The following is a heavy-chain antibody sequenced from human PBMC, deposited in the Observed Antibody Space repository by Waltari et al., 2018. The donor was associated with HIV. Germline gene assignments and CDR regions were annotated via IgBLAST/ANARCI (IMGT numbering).Heavy chain of an antibody. J-gene: IGHJ4*01. D-gene: IGHD3-22*01. CDR2: INPGESA. CDR1: GDSFSGYY. Sequence: LTCAVYGDSFSGYYWNWIRQPPGKGLEWIGEINPGESANYTPSLKSRVSISVDTSKNHFSLNLRSVTAADTAVYYCARGYYYDSSGHYQFDYWGHGSLVTVSS. V-gene: IGHV4-34*01. CDR3: ARGYYYDSSGHYQFDY.